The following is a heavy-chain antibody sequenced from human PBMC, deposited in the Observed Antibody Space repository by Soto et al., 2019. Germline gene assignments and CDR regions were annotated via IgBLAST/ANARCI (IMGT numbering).Heavy chain of an antibody. CDR2: IKQDGSEK. J-gene: IGHJ6*02. Sequence: RGSLRLSCAASGFTFSSYWMSWVRQAPGKELEWVANIKQDGSEKYYVDSVKGRFTISRDNAKNSLYLQMNSLRAEDTAVYYCARGDYDSLTGYGYYYGMDVWGQGTTVTVSS. V-gene: IGHV3-7*01. D-gene: IGHD3-9*01. CDR3: ARGDYDSLTGYGYYYGMDV. CDR1: GFTFSSYW.